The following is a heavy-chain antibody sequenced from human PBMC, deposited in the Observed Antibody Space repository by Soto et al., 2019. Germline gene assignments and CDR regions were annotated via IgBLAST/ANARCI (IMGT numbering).Heavy chain of an antibody. Sequence: PSETLSLTCTVSGGSISSYYWSWIRQPPGKGLEWIGYIYYSGSTNYNPSLKSRVTISVDTSKNQFSLKLSSVTAADTAVYYCARNTYYYDSSGLQYFDYWGQGTLVTVSS. CDR2: IYYSGST. CDR3: ARNTYYYDSSGLQYFDY. J-gene: IGHJ4*02. D-gene: IGHD3-22*01. V-gene: IGHV4-59*01. CDR1: GGSISSYY.